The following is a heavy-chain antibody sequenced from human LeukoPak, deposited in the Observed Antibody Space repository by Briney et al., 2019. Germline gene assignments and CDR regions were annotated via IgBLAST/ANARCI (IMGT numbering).Heavy chain of an antibody. CDR3: AKAAYGDYVNWFDP. J-gene: IGHJ5*02. Sequence: GGTLRLSCAASGFTFSSYAMSWVRQAPGKGLEWVSAISGSGGSTYYADSVKGRFTISRDNSKNTLYLQMNSLRAEDTALYYCAKAAYGDYVNWFDPWGHGTLVIVSS. V-gene: IGHV3-23*01. D-gene: IGHD4-17*01. CDR2: ISGSGGST. CDR1: GFTFSSYA.